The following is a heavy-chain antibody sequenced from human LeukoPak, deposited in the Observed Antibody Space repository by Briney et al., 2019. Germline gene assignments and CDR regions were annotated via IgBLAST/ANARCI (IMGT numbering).Heavy chain of an antibody. Sequence: SETLSLTCTVSGASISSTSDYWGWIRQPPGQGLEWIGTIYYTGRAYYNPSLKSRLTISVDMAKNQFSLKLNSMTATDTAIYYCARQRQHCDGDSCFPPDHWGHGTLVTVSS. CDR3: ARQRQHCDGDSCFPPDH. CDR1: GASISSTSDY. J-gene: IGHJ4*01. CDR2: IYYTGRA. D-gene: IGHD2-15*01. V-gene: IGHV4-39*01.